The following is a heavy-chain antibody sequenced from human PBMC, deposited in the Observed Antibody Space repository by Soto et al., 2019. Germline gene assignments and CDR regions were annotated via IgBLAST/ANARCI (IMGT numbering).Heavy chain of an antibody. Sequence: QLQLQESGPGLVQPSETLSLTCTVSGGSVSINTYSWGWIRQSPVTGLQWIGSMYYSGSTYYNPSLRSRASISVDTSKNQRSLRLTSVTVADTTTYYCARHDGTAGWGQGILVTVST. D-gene: IGHD6-13*01. V-gene: IGHV4-39*01. CDR3: ARHDGTAG. CDR1: GGSVSINTYS. J-gene: IGHJ1*01. CDR2: MYYSGST.